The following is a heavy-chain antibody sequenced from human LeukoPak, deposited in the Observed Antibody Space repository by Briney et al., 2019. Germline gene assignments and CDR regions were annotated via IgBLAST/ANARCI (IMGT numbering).Heavy chain of an antibody. CDR3: ARYCSSTSCKWDLGNY. J-gene: IGHJ4*02. CDR2: ISAYNGNT. Sequence: ASVKVSCKASGYTFTSYGTSWVRQAPGQGLEWMGWISAYNGNTNYAQKLQGRVTMTTDTSTSTAYMELRSLRSDDTAVYYCARYCSSTSCKWDLGNYWGQGTLVTVSS. V-gene: IGHV1-18*01. CDR1: GYTFTSYG. D-gene: IGHD2-2*01.